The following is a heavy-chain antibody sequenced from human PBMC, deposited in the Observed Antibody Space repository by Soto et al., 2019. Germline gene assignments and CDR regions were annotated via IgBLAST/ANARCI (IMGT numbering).Heavy chain of an antibody. V-gene: IGHV3-11*01. D-gene: IGHD2-2*01. Sequence: PGGSLRLSCAASGFTFSDFYMSWIRQAPGKGLEWVSNISSSGIDIYYVDSVKGRFTISRDNAKNLLYLQMNSLRAEDTAVYYCARSTTSHAYNWFDPWGQGTLVTVSS. CDR3: ARSTTSHAYNWFDP. J-gene: IGHJ5*02. CDR1: GFTFSDFY. CDR2: ISSSGIDI.